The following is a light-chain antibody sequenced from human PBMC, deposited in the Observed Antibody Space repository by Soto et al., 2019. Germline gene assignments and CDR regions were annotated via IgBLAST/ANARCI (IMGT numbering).Light chain of an antibody. CDR1: SSDVGGYNY. V-gene: IGLV2-8*01. Sequence: QSALTQPPSASGSPGQSVTISCTGTSSDVGGYNYVSWYQQHPGKAPKLMISEVSKRPSGVPDRFSGSKSGNTASLTVSGLQAEDEADDYCSSFAGNNNLVFGGGTKLIVL. J-gene: IGLJ2*01. CDR2: EVS. CDR3: SSFAGNNNLV.